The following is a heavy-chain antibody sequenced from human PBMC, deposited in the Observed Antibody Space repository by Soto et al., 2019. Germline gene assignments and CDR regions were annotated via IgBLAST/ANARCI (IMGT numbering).Heavy chain of an antibody. V-gene: IGHV3-23*01. CDR1: GFTFSSYA. D-gene: IGHD3-9*01. CDR2: ISGSGGST. Sequence: EVQLLESGGGLVQPGGSLRLSCAASGFTFSSYAMSWVRQAPGKGLEWVSAISGSGGSTYYADSVKGRFTISRDNSKNTLYLQMNSLRAEDTAVYYCAKDILTGYYPDSYYYYYGMDVWGQGTTVTVSS. J-gene: IGHJ6*02. CDR3: AKDILTGYYPDSYYYYYGMDV.